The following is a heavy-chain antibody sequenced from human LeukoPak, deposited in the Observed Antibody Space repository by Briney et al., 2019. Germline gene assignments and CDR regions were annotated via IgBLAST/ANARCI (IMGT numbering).Heavy chain of an antibody. CDR1: GGSFSGYY. Sequence: SETLSLTCAVYGGSFSGYYWSWIRQPPGKGLEWIGEINHSGSTNYNPSLKSRVTISVDTSKNQFSLKLSSVTAADTAVYYCARLGPSIAYSSGWYIISWGRGTLVTVSS. J-gene: IGHJ5*02. V-gene: IGHV4-34*01. D-gene: IGHD6-19*01. CDR3: ARLGPSIAYSSGWYIIS. CDR2: INHSGST.